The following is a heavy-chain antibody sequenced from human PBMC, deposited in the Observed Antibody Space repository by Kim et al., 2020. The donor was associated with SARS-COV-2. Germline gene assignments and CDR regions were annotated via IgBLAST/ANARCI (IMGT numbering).Heavy chain of an antibody. J-gene: IGHJ4*02. CDR2: IYYSGST. Sequence: SETLSLTCAVSGGSINSRAYYWGWIRQPPGKGLEWIGRIYYSGSTYYNPSLNSRVTMSVDTSKNQFSLKLSSVTAADTAVYYCARLGGKGFGEISPFDYWGQGTLVTVSS. CDR1: GGSINSRAYY. CDR3: ARLGGKGFGEISPFDY. D-gene: IGHD3-10*01. V-gene: IGHV4-39*01.